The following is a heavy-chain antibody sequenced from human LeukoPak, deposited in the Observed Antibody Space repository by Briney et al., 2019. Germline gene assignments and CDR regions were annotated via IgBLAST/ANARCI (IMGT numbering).Heavy chain of an antibody. V-gene: IGHV1-69*06. CDR2: IIPILGRA. CDR3: ASATLRCSGGSCYEMDV. J-gene: IGHJ6*04. Sequence: ASVKVSCKASGGTFSSYAISWVRQAPGQGLEWMGGIIPILGRANYAQKFQGRVTITADKSTSTDYMELSSLRSEDTAVYYCASATLRCSGGSCYEMDVWGKGTTVTVSS. CDR1: GGTFSSYA. D-gene: IGHD2-15*01.